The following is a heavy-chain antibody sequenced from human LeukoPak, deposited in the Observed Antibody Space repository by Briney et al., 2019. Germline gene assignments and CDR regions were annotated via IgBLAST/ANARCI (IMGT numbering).Heavy chain of an antibody. V-gene: IGHV3-64*01. J-gene: IGHJ4*02. CDR1: GFTFSSYA. Sequence: GGSLRLSCAASGFTFSSYAMHWVRQAPGKGVEYVSGISSDGGSTFHVNSVKGRFTIYRDNTKETVYIKMGSVRGEDRAVYWWCPFHVNSLNGTFTISIYNSKPTLSLQIASLRAEDMAVYYCAREYCSGGRCQYYFDYWGQGTLVTVSS. CDR3: CPFHVNSLNGTFTISIYNSKPTLSLQIASLRAEDMAVYYCAREYCSGGRCQYYFDY. CDR2: ISSDGGST. D-gene: IGHD3-10*01.